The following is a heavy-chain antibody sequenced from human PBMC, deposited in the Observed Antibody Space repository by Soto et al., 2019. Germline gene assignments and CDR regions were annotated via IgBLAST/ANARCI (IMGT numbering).Heavy chain of an antibody. D-gene: IGHD2-2*01. CDR2: IVVGSGNT. CDR3: AREDRDRETGLVPAAIDGMDV. J-gene: IGHJ6*02. CDR1: GFTFTSSA. Sequence: SVKVSCKASGFTFTSSAMQWVRQARGQRLEWIGWIVVGSGNTNYAQKFQERVSITRDMSTRTAYMELSSLRSDDTAVYYCAREDRDRETGLVPAAIDGMDVWGQGTTVTVSS. V-gene: IGHV1-58*02.